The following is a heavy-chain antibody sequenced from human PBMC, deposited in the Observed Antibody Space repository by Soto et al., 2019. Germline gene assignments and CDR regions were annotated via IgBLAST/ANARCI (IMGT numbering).Heavy chain of an antibody. Sequence: EVQRLESGGGLVQPGGALRLSCAASGFTFSSYAMSSVRQAPGKGLEWVSAISGGTSSTYSADSVKGRFTISTDNYNNTLYLQMSSLRVEDTAVYYCAKERWAAAGTPTLDYWGQGTLVTVSS. CDR3: AKERWAAAGTPTLDY. D-gene: IGHD6-13*01. V-gene: IGHV3-23*01. CDR2: ISGGTSST. J-gene: IGHJ4*02. CDR1: GFTFSSYA.